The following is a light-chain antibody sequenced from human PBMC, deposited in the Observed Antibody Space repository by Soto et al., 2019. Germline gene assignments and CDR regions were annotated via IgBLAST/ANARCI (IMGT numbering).Light chain of an antibody. V-gene: IGKV1-5*03. CDR3: QQYSTYTQRR. J-gene: IGKJ1*01. CDR2: KAS. Sequence: DIQMTQSPSTLSASVGDRVTITCRASQSISIWLAWYQQKPGKAPKILIYKASSLESGVPSRCSGSGSGTEFTLTTSSLQPDDFATYYCQQYSTYTQRRFGQGTKGDIK. CDR1: QSISIW.